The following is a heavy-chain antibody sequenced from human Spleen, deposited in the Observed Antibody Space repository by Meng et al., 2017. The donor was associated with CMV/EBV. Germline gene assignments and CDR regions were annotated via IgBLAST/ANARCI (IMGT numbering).Heavy chain of an antibody. CDR3: ARAIGGAPPRAFDI. D-gene: IGHD1-26*01. Sequence: SVKVSCKASGGTFSSYAISWVRQAPGQGLEWMGGIIPIFGTANYAQKFQGRVTITTDESKSTAYMELSSLRSEDTAVYYCARAIGGAPPRAFDIWGQGTMVTVSS. CDR2: IIPIFGTA. J-gene: IGHJ3*02. CDR1: GGTFSSYA. V-gene: IGHV1-69*05.